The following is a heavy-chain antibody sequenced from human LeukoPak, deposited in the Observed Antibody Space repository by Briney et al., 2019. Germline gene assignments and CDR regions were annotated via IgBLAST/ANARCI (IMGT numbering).Heavy chain of an antibody. CDR1: GFTFSNSG. CDR3: ASGEQQLVVGGIDY. D-gene: IGHD6-13*01. Sequence: GGSLRLSCAASGFTFSNSGMHWVRQAPGKGLGWVAVISYDGSKKYYADSVKGRFTISRDNSKSTLYLQMDTLRAEDTAVYYCASGEQQLVVGGIDYWGQGTLVTVSS. J-gene: IGHJ4*02. V-gene: IGHV3-30*03. CDR2: ISYDGSKK.